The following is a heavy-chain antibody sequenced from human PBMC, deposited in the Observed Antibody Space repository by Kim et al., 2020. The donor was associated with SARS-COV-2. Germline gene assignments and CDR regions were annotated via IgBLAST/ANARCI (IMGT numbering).Heavy chain of an antibody. Sequence: SETLSLTCTVSGGSISSSSYYWGWIRQPPGKGLEWIGSIYYSGRTYYNPSLKSRVTISVDTSKNQFSLKLSSVTAADTAVYYCARRIEAHYGMDVWGQGTTVTVSS. V-gene: IGHV4-39*01. D-gene: IGHD2-21*01. CDR2: IYYSGRT. J-gene: IGHJ6*02. CDR1: GGSISSSSYY. CDR3: ARRIEAHYGMDV.